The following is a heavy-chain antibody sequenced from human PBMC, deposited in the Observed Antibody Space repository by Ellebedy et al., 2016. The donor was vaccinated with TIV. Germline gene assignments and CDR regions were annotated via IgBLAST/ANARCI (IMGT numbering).Heavy chain of an antibody. CDR2: ITWNGGTL. D-gene: IGHD3-10*01. CDR1: GFTFDDHA. CDR3: ARDRQGSGSYWFDF. V-gene: IGHV3-9*01. Sequence: SLKISCEASGFTFDDHAMHWVRQAPGQGLEWVSGITWNGGTLGYADSVKGRFTISRDNAKNSLFLEMDSLAPEDTALYYCARDRQGSGSYWFDFWGQGTPVAVSS. J-gene: IGHJ4*02.